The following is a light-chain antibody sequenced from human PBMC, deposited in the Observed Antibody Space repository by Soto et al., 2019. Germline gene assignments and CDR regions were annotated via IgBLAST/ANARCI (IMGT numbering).Light chain of an antibody. CDR3: QQYENWPFT. V-gene: IGKV3-15*01. J-gene: IGKJ3*01. CDR2: GAS. Sequence: EIVMTQSPATLSLPPGARATLSCRASESISSKLAWYQQKPGQAPRLLIHGASTRATGIPARFSGSGSGTVYTLTISSLQSEDFAVYYCQQYENWPFTFGPGTKVDIK. CDR1: ESISSK.